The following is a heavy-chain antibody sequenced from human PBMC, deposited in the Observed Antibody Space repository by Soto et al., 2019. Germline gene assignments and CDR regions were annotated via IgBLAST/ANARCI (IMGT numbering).Heavy chain of an antibody. Sequence: GGSLRLSCVVSGFTFNNYGINWVRQSPGKGLEWVSTVSKSDYTYYSDSVKGRFTISRDNAKNSVSLQMNTLRAEDTAVYYCAREDSIIIPAVSDFWGQGTLVTVS. D-gene: IGHD2-2*01. CDR1: GFTFNNYG. V-gene: IGHV3-21*01. CDR3: AREDSIIIPAVSDF. J-gene: IGHJ4*02. CDR2: VSKSDYT.